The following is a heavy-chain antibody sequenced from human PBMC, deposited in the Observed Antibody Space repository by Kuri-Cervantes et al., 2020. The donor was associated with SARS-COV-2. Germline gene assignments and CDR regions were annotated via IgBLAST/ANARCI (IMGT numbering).Heavy chain of an antibody. D-gene: IGHD6-13*01. V-gene: IGHV4-30-2*03. CDR1: GGSISSGGYY. J-gene: IGHJ4*02. Sequence: LRLSCTVSGGSISSGGYYWSWIRQPPGKGLEWIGYIYHSGSTYYNPSLKSRVTISVDTSKNQLSLKLSSVTAADTAVYYCARLEIPLVAAAYAYWGQGTLVTVSS. CDR2: IYHSGST. CDR3: ARLEIPLVAAAYAY.